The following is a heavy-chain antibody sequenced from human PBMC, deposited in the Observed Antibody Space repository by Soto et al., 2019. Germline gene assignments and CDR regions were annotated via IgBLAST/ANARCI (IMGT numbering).Heavy chain of an antibody. CDR3: AHLPGVVPAAMSSWFDP. CDR1: GFSLSTSGVG. V-gene: IGHV2-5*02. CDR2: IYWDDDK. J-gene: IGHJ5*02. Sequence: SGPTLVKPTQTLTLTCTFSGFSLSTSGVGVGWIRQPPGKALEWLALIYWDDDKRYSPSLKSRLTITKDTSKNQVVLTMTNMDPVDTATYYCAHLPGVVPAAMSSWFDPWGQGTLVTVSS. D-gene: IGHD2-2*01.